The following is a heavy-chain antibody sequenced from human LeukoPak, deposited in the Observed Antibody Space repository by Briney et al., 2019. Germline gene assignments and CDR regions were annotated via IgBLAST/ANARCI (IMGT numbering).Heavy chain of an antibody. CDR3: AKDMSVGSGTYFDI. V-gene: IGHV3-30*18. CDR1: GFTFSSYG. D-gene: IGHD3-10*01. CDR2: ISYDGSNK. Sequence: GRSLRLSCAASGFTFSSYGMHWVRQAPGKGLEWVAVISYDGSNKYYADSVKGRFTISRDNSKNSLYLQMNSLRTEDTALYYCAKDMSVGSGTYFDIWGQGTMVTVSS. J-gene: IGHJ3*02.